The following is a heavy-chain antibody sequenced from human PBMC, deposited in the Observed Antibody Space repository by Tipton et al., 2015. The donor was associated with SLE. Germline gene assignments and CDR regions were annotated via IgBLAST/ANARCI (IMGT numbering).Heavy chain of an antibody. V-gene: IGHV4-61*09. D-gene: IGHD1-26*01. CDR3: ARHFSGSYSFDY. CDR2: IHSSGST. Sequence: TLSLTCTVSGGSISSGGYYWSWIRQPAGKGLEWIGQIHSSGSTSYNPSLKSRVSISVDMSKNQVSLKLSSVTAADTALYYCARHFSGSYSFDYWGQGKLVTVSS. CDR1: GGSISSGGYY. J-gene: IGHJ4*02.